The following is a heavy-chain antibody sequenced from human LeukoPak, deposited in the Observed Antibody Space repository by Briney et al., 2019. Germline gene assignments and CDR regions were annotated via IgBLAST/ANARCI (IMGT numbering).Heavy chain of an antibody. J-gene: IGHJ4*02. D-gene: IGHD3-16*01. Sequence: PGGSLKLSCATSGFTFDDYAMHWVRQAPGKGLEWVSPISGDDNNTYYADSVKGRFTISRDNSKNSLHVQMNNLRSEDTALYYCAKQAASGGGVDYWGQGTLVTVSS. CDR2: ISGDDNNT. V-gene: IGHV3-43*02. CDR3: AKQAASGGGVDY. CDR1: GFTFDDYA.